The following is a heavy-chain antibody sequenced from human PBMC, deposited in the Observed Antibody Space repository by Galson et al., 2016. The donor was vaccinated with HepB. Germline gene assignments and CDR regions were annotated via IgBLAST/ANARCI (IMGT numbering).Heavy chain of an antibody. CDR3: AKDPLLLGVVMSAATS. V-gene: IGHV3-30*18. D-gene: IGHD2-15*01. CDR1: GFTFSGYD. Sequence: SLRLSCAASGFTFSGYDMHWVRQAPGKGLEWVALISYDGRNKNYVDSVKGRFTISRDNSKNTLYLQMNSLRAEDTAVYYCAKDPLLLGVVMSAATSWGQGTLVTVS. J-gene: IGHJ4*02. CDR2: ISYDGRNK.